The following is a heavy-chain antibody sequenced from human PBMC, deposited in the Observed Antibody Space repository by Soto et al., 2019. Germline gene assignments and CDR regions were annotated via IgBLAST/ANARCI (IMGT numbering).Heavy chain of an antibody. CDR1: GYPFTAFD. V-gene: IGHV1-8*01. J-gene: IGHJ4*02. CDR2: MNPSSGDS. D-gene: IGHD2-15*01. Sequence: QVQLVQSGAEVKKPWASVKVSCEASGYPFTAFDINWVRQAAGQGLEWMGWMNPSSGDSAFAQRFQDRITMTRTTSISTAYMELSRLTSDDTAVYYCVRQPGGVATPGDDYWGQGTLVTVSS. CDR3: VRQPGGVATPGDDY.